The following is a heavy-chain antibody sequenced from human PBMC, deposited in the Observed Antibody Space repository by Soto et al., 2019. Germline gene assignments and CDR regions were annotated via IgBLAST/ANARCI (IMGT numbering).Heavy chain of an antibody. CDR2: IYYSGST. V-gene: IGHV4-59*01. CDR3: ARAPLN. J-gene: IGHJ4*02. Sequence: PSETLSLTCTVSGGSISSYYWSWIRQPPGKGLEWIAYIYYSGSTNYNPSLESRVTISVDTSKNQFSLKLSSVTAADTAVYYCARAPLNWGQGTLVTVSS. CDR1: GGSISSYY.